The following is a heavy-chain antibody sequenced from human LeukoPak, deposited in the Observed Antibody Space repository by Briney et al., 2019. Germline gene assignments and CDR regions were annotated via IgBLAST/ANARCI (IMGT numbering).Heavy chain of an antibody. CDR2: ISGLGGSK. J-gene: IGHJ4*02. CDR3: AKEGYSYGYYFDY. V-gene: IGHV3-43*02. CDR1: GFTFDDYG. Sequence: GGSLRLSCAASGFTFDDYGMHWVRQAPGPGRQWVPLISGLGGSKYYADSVKGRFTISRDNSKNSLYLQMNSLRTEDTALYYCAKEGYSYGYYFDYWGQGTPVTVSS. D-gene: IGHD5-18*01.